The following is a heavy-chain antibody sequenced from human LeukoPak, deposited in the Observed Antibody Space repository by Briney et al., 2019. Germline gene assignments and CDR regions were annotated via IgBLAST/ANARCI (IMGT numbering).Heavy chain of an antibody. CDR2: ISGNGGST. J-gene: IGHJ4*02. CDR1: GFTFSSYA. Sequence: PGGSPRLSCAASGFTFSSYAMSWVRQAPGKGLEWVSTISGNGGSTYYADSVKGRFTISRDNSKNTLYLQMNSLRAEDTAVYYCATSYSSSSWGIFGYWGQGTLVTVSS. D-gene: IGHD6-6*01. V-gene: IGHV3-23*01. CDR3: ATSYSSSSWGIFGY.